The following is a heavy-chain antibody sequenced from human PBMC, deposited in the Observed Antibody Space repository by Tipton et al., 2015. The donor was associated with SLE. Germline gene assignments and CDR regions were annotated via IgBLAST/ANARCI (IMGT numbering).Heavy chain of an antibody. D-gene: IGHD4-23*01. CDR1: GGSISSHY. V-gene: IGHV4-59*11. Sequence: TLSLTCTVSGGSISSHYWSWIRQPPGIGVEWFGYIYYSGSTNDNPSLKSRVTISVYTSKNQFSLKLSTVTAADTAVSYCARSITGGGNRGFDYWGQGTLVTVSS. J-gene: IGHJ4*02. CDR2: IYYSGST. CDR3: ARSITGGGNRGFDY.